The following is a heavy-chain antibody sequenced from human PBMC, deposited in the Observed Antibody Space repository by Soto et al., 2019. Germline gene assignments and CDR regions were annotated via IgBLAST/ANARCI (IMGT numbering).Heavy chain of an antibody. Sequence: ASVKVSCKVSGYTLTELSMHWVRQAPGKGLEWMGGFDPEDGETIYAQKFQGRVTMTEDTSTDTAYMELSSLRSEDTAVYYCATESMTTVAFDAFDIWGQGTMVTVSS. V-gene: IGHV1-24*01. D-gene: IGHD4-17*01. CDR1: GYTLTELS. CDR3: ATESMTTVAFDAFDI. J-gene: IGHJ3*02. CDR2: FDPEDGET.